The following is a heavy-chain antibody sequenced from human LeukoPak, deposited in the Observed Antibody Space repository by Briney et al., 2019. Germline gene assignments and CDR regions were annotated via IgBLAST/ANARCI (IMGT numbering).Heavy chain of an antibody. V-gene: IGHV3-74*01. CDR3: ARGGYYFDY. Sequence: PGGSLRLSCAASGFTFSSYWMHWVRQAPGKRLVWVSRINSDGSSTSYADSVKGRFTISRDNAKNSLYLQMNSLRADDTAVYYCARGGYYFDYWGQGTLVTVSS. J-gene: IGHJ4*02. D-gene: IGHD3-22*01. CDR1: GFTFSSYW. CDR2: INSDGSST.